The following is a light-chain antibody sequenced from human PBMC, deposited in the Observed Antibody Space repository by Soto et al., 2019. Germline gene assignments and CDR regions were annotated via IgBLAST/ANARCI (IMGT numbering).Light chain of an antibody. CDR1: SNDIGGYNY. J-gene: IGLJ1*01. CDR2: EVS. V-gene: IGLV2-14*01. Sequence: QYALTQPASVSGSPGQSITISCTGTSNDIGGYNYVSWYQHLPSKAPKLIIYEVSNRPSGVSNRFSGSKSGNTASLTISGLQAEDEADYYCSSFTSSVTYVFGTGTKVTVL. CDR3: SSFTSSVTYV.